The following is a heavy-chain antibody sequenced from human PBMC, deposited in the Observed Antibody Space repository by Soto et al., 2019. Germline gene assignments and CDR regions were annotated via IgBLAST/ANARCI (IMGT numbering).Heavy chain of an antibody. J-gene: IGHJ4*02. D-gene: IGHD1-7*01. CDR2: INHSGST. V-gene: IGHV4-34*01. CDR1: GGSFSGYY. CDR3: ARAGTTALFNY. Sequence: SETLSLTCAVYGGSFSGYYWSWIRQPPGKGLEWIGEINHSGSTNYNPSLKSRVTISVDTSKNQFSLKLSSVTAADTAVYYCARAGTTALFNYWGQGTLVTVSS.